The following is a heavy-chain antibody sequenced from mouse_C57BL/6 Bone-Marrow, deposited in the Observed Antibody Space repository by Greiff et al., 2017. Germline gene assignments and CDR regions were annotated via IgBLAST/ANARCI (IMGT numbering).Heavy chain of an antibody. V-gene: IGHV1-42*01. Sequence: VQLQQSGPELVKPGASVTISCKASGYSFTGYYMNWVKQSPEQSLEWIGDINPSTGGTTYNQKFKGKATLTVDKSSSTAYMQLNSLTSEDSAVYYCARWGRLGRGFGYWGQGTTLTVS. CDR1: GYSFTGYY. J-gene: IGHJ2*01. CDR3: ARWGRLGRGFGY. D-gene: IGHD4-1*01. CDR2: INPSTGGT.